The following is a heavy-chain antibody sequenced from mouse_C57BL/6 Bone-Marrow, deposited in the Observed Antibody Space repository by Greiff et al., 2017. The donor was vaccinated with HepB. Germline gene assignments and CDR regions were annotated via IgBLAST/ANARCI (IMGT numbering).Heavy chain of an antibody. CDR1: GYAFSSSW. CDR2: IYPGDGDT. V-gene: IGHV1-82*01. D-gene: IGHD4-1*01. CDR3: APNWDVG. Sequence: VQLQESGPELVKPGASVKISCKASGYAFSSSWMNWVKQRPGKGLEWIGRIYPGDGDTNYNGKFKGKATLTADKSSSTAYMQLSSLTSEDSAVYFCAPNWDVGWGQGTTLTVSS. J-gene: IGHJ2*01.